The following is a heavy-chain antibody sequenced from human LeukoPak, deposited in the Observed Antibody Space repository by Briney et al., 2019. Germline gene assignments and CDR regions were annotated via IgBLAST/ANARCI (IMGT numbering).Heavy chain of an antibody. CDR2: ISGSGGST. CDR1: GFTFSSYA. D-gene: IGHD4-17*01. J-gene: IGHJ6*02. V-gene: IGHV3-23*01. Sequence: GGSPRLSCAASGFTFSSYAMSWVRQAPGKGLEWVSAISGSGGSTYYADSVKGRFTISRDNSKNTLYLQMNSLRAEDTAVYYCAKDQDYGDHTCPDPIVQCYYYGMDVWGQGTTVTVSS. CDR3: AKDQDYGDHTCPDPIVQCYYYGMDV.